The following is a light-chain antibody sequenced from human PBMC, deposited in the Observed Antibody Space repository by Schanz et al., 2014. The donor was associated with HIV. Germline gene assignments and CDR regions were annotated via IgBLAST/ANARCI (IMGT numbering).Light chain of an antibody. Sequence: QSALTQHASVSGSPGQSVTISCTGTSRDIGSYNFVSWYQHHPAEPPKLIIYEVNKRPSGVPNRFSGSKSGNTASLTVSGXXXEDEAHYYCCSYAGTNTWVFGGGTKLTVL. CDR2: EVN. CDR3: CSYAGTNTWV. J-gene: IGLJ3*02. V-gene: IGLV2-23*02. CDR1: SRDIGSYNF.